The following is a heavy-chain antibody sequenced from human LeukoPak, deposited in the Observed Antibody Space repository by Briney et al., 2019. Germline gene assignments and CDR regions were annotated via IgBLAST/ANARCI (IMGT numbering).Heavy chain of an antibody. D-gene: IGHD2/OR15-2a*01. J-gene: IGHJ4*02. Sequence: GESLKISCKTSGYIFSDYWIAWVRQTPGKGLEWMGIIYPHDSHVKYSPSFQGHVTMSVDKSVSAAYLQWNTLKASDTATYFCTRREYNDYWTPFPFWGQGTQVTVPS. CDR2: IYPHDSHV. CDR3: TRREYNDYWTPFPF. CDR1: GYIFSDYW. V-gene: IGHV5-51*01.